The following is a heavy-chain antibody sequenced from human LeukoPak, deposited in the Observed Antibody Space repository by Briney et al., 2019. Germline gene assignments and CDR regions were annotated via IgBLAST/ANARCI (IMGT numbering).Heavy chain of an antibody. CDR2: ISWDGGST. D-gene: IGHD3-10*01. CDR3: AKDMAAYYYASGNIDY. Sequence: GGSLRLSCAASGFTFSSYSMNWVRQAPGKGLEWVSLISWDGGSTYYADSVKGRFTISRDNSKNSLYLQMNSLRAEDTALYYCAKDMAAYYYASGNIDYWGQGTLVTVSS. J-gene: IGHJ4*02. V-gene: IGHV3-43D*03. CDR1: GFTFSSYS.